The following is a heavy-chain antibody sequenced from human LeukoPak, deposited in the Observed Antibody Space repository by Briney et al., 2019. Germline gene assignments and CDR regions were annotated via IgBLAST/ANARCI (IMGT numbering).Heavy chain of an antibody. Sequence: ASVKVSCKASGYTFTSYGISWVRQAPGKGLEWMGGFDPEDGETIYAQKFQGRVTMTEDTSTDTAYMELSSLRSEDTAVYYCATAVPAAISYYYYGMDVWGQGTTVTVSS. J-gene: IGHJ6*02. V-gene: IGHV1-24*01. CDR1: GYTFTSYG. CDR2: FDPEDGET. CDR3: ATAVPAAISYYYYGMDV. D-gene: IGHD2-2*01.